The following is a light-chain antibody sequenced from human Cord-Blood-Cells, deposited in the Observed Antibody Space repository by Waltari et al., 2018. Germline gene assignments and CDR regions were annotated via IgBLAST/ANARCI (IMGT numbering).Light chain of an antibody. CDR1: QSISSY. V-gene: IGKV1-39*01. Sequence: DIQMTQSPSSLSASVGDRVTITCRASQSISSYLNWYQQKPGKAPKLLIYAASSLQSGVASRFSGSGSGTDFTLTISSLQPEDVATYYCQQSYSTPMYTFGLGMKLEIK. CDR3: QQSYSTPMYT. CDR2: AAS. J-gene: IGKJ2*01.